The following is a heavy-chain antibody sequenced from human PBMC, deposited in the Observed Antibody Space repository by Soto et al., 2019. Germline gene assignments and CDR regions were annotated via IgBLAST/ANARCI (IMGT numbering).Heavy chain of an antibody. J-gene: IGHJ4*02. D-gene: IGHD3-9*01. Sequence: PSETLSLTCSVSGGSISSDLHYWSWIRQSPGKGLEWIGYIHYSGSTYYNPSLKSRVTISVDTSKNQFSLKLSSVTAADTAVYYCARAFGGTLILTGPHFDYWGQGIPVTVSS. CDR2: IHYSGST. CDR1: GGSISSDLHY. CDR3: ARAFGGTLILTGPHFDY. V-gene: IGHV4-31*03.